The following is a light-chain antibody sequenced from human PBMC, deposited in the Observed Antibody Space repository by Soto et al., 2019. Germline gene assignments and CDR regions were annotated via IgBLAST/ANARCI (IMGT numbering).Light chain of an antibody. CDR1: NIGSKS. Sequence: SYELTQPPSVSVAPGQTARITCGGKNIGSKSVHWYQQKQGQAPVLVVYDDSDRPSGIPERFSGSNSGNTATLTISRVEAGDEADYYCQVWDSSSDHYVFGTGTKLTVL. CDR3: QVWDSSSDHYV. J-gene: IGLJ1*01. V-gene: IGLV3-21*02. CDR2: DDS.